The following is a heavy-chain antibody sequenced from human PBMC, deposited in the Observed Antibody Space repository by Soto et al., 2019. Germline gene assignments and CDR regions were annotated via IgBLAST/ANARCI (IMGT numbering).Heavy chain of an antibody. Sequence: SETLSLTCSVSGGSISSYYWSWIRQPPGKGLEWIGFIYYSGSTSYNPSLKSRVTISVDTSKNRFSLKLNSVSAADTAVYYCARGWGNGDYYYYGLDVWGQGTTVTVS. D-gene: IGHD3-16*01. CDR2: IYYSGST. J-gene: IGHJ6*02. CDR3: ARGWGNGDYYYYGLDV. V-gene: IGHV4-59*01. CDR1: GGSISSYY.